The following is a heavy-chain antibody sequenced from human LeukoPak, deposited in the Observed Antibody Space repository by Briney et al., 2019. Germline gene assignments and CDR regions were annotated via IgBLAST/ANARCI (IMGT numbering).Heavy chain of an antibody. CDR1: GGTFSSYA. Sequence: ASVKVSCKASGGTFSSYAISWVRQAPGQGLEWMGRIIPILGIAKYAQKFQGRVTITADKSTSTAYMELSSLRSEDTAVYYCARDRIWGTLAYCGCDCYVFDYWGQGTVVTVSS. V-gene: IGHV1-69*04. D-gene: IGHD2-21*02. CDR3: ARDRIWGTLAYCGCDCYVFDY. CDR2: IIPILGIA. J-gene: IGHJ4*02.